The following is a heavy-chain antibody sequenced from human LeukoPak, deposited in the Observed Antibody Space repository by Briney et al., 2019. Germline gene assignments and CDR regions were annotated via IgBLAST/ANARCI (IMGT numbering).Heavy chain of an antibody. Sequence: PSETLSLTCTVSGGSISSYYWSWIRQPPGKGLEWIGYIYYSGSTNYNPSLKSRVTISVDTSKNQFSLKLSSVTAADTAVYYCARAAGIFDYWGQGTLVTVSS. CDR2: IYYSGST. J-gene: IGHJ4*02. CDR1: GGSISSYY. D-gene: IGHD6-13*01. V-gene: IGHV4-59*01. CDR3: ARAAGIFDY.